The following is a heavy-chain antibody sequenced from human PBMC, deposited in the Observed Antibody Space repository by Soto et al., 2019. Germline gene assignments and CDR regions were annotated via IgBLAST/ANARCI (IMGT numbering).Heavy chain of an antibody. CDR2: ISGSGDST. V-gene: IGHV3-23*01. D-gene: IGHD6-19*01. Sequence: EVPLLESGGGLVQPGGSLRLSCAASGFTFSSYAMSWVRQAPGKGLEWVSGISGSGDSTYYADSVKGRFTISRDNPKNTLYLQMNSLRAEDTAVYYCAKGVPGIAVAGTGYFQHWGQGTLVTVSS. CDR3: AKGVPGIAVAGTGYFQH. CDR1: GFTFSSYA. J-gene: IGHJ1*01.